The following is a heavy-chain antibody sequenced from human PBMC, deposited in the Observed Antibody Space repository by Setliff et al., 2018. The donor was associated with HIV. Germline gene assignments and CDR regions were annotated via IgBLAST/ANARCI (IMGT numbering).Heavy chain of an antibody. D-gene: IGHD3-16*01. J-gene: IGHJ4*02. V-gene: IGHV1-69-2*01. CDR1: GYTFPDYY. CDR3: AWGTQRPIDS. CDR2: IDPDRGET. Sequence: GASVKVSCKVSGYTFPDYYFQWVRQAPGKGLEWVGLIDPDRGETVYAEKFQGRVTITADRSKDIAYMKLSSLRYEDTAMYYCAWGTQRPIDSWGQGTLIIVSS.